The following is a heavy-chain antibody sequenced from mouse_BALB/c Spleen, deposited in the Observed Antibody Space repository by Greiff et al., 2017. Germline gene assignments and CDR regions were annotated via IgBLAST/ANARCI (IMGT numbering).Heavy chain of an antibody. CDR2: IWAGGST. CDR3: ARDTGTGFDY. Sequence: VNVVESGPGLVAPSQSLSITCTVSGFSLTSYGVHWVRQPPGKGLEWLGVIWAGGSTNYNSALMSRLSISKENSRSQFFLKMNSLQTDDTAMYYCARDTGTGFDYWGQGTTLTVSS. V-gene: IGHV2-9*02. D-gene: IGHD4-1*01. CDR1: GFSLTSYG. J-gene: IGHJ2*01.